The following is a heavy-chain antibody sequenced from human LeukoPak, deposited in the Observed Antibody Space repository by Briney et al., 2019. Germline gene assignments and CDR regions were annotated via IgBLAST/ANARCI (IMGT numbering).Heavy chain of an antibody. CDR2: ISGSGDST. CDR3: AKDDYYDTSGYRD. V-gene: IGHV3-23*01. D-gene: IGHD3-22*01. J-gene: IGHJ4*02. Sequence: PGGSLRLSCAASGFTFSSYGMNWVRQAPGKGLEWVSGISGSGDSTYSADSVKGRFTISRDNSKNTLYLHMNSLRAEDTAVYYCAKDDYYDTSGYRDWGQGTLVTVSS. CDR1: GFTFSSYG.